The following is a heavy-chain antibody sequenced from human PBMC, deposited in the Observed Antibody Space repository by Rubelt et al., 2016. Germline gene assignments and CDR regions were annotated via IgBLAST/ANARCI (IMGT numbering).Heavy chain of an antibody. Sequence: AEVEKPGASVKLSCKASGYTFTDYAMHWVRQAPGQRLEYMGWINGGNGNTKYSQNFQGRVTITRDTSASTGYMELSSLRSEDTAVYYWARGYSSTWYDGMDVWGQGTTVTVSS. J-gene: IGHJ6*02. CDR2: INGGNGNT. CDR3: ARGYSSTWYDGMDV. V-gene: IGHV1-3*01. CDR1: GYTFTDYA. D-gene: IGHD6-13*01.